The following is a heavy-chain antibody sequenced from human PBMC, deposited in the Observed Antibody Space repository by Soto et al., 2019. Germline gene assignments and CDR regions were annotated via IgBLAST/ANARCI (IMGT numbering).Heavy chain of an antibody. CDR2: IRSGGSNK. D-gene: IGHD3-16*01. Sequence: EVQLVESGGGLVQPGGTLRLSCAASGFTFSMYSMTWVRQAPGKGLEWVSYIRSGGSNKYYADSVKGRFTISRDNAKNSLYLHMNSLRDEDTAVYYCAKVGPTGWFDPWGQGTLVTVSS. CDR3: AKVGPTGWFDP. J-gene: IGHJ5*02. V-gene: IGHV3-48*02. CDR1: GFTFSMYS.